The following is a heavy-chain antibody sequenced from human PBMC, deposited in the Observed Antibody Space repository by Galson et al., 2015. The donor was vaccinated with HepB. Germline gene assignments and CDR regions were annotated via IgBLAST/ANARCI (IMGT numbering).Heavy chain of an antibody. CDR1: GFTFSTYA. J-gene: IGHJ4*02. D-gene: IGHD6-19*01. V-gene: IGHV3-23*01. CDR2: ISATGGST. Sequence: SLRLSCAAFGFTFSTYAMSWARQAPGKGLEWVSGISATGGSTYYADSVKGRFTISGDNSKSTLYLQMNSLRAEDTAVYYCAKDGGAVVGIAFDYWGQGALVTVSS. CDR3: AKDGGAVVGIAFDY.